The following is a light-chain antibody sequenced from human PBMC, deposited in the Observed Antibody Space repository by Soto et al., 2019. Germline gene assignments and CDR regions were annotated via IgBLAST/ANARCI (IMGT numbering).Light chain of an antibody. Sequence: IQMTQSPSSLSASVGDRFTITCRAILATSNYLAWYQQKPGKAPTLLIYAASTMQSGVPSRFSGSGSGTDFTPTISCLQSEDFATYYCQKYYSYPRTFGDGSKV. V-gene: IGKV1-8*01. CDR1: LATSNY. CDR3: QKYYSYPRT. J-gene: IGKJ1*01. CDR2: AAS.